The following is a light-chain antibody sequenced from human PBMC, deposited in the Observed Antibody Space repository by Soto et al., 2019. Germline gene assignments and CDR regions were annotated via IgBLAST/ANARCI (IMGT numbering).Light chain of an antibody. CDR2: EVS. CDR3: CSYAGSSTYV. J-gene: IGLJ1*01. CDR1: SSDVGSYNL. Sequence: QAVLTQPVSVSGSPGQSITISCTGTSSDVGSYNLVSWYQQHPGKAPKLMIYEVSKRPSGVSNRFSGSKSGNTASLTISGLQAEDEADYYCCSYAGSSTYVFGTGTKLTVL. V-gene: IGLV2-23*02.